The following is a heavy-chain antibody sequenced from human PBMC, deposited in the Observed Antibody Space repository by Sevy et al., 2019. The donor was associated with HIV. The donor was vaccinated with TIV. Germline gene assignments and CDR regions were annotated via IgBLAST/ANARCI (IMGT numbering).Heavy chain of an antibody. CDR2: ISFDGTDK. Sequence: GGSLRLSCAASGFTFSSYPMRWVRQAPGKGLEWVSFISFDGTDKYYADSVKGRFTITRDNSMNTLFLKMNSLRAEDMAFYYCVRETTVLPRGAFDFWGQGTMVTVSS. J-gene: IGHJ3*01. CDR1: GFTFSSYP. D-gene: IGHD4-17*01. V-gene: IGHV3-30-3*01. CDR3: VRETTVLPRGAFDF.